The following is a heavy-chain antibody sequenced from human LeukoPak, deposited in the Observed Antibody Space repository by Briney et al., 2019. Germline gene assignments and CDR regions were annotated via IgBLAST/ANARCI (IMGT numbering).Heavy chain of an antibody. D-gene: IGHD3-10*01. CDR1: GYTYTGYY. CDR3: ARDRTYYGSGSYRS. J-gene: IGHJ5*02. V-gene: IGHV1-2*02. CDR2: INPNSGGT. Sequence: ASVKVSGKASGYTYTGYYMHWVRQAPGQGLEWMGWINPNSGGTNYAQNFQGRVTMTRDTSISTAYMELSRLRSDDTAVYYCARDRTYYGSGSYRSWGQGTLVTVSS.